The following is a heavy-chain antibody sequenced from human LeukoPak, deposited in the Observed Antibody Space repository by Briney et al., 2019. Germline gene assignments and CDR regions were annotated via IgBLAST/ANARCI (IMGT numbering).Heavy chain of an antibody. Sequence: GGSLRLSCAASGFTFSSYGMSWVRQAPGKGLEWVSAISGSGGSTYYADSVKGRFTISRDNSKNTLYLQMNSLRAEDTAVYYCAKEYYDYVWGSYRYIRPIGFDYWGQGTLVTVSS. CDR3: AKEYYDYVWGSYRYIRPIGFDY. J-gene: IGHJ4*02. V-gene: IGHV3-23*01. CDR1: GFTFSSYG. CDR2: ISGSGGST. D-gene: IGHD3-16*02.